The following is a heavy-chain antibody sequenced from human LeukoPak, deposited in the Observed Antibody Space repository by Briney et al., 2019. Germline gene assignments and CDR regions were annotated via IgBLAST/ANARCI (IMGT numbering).Heavy chain of an antibody. V-gene: IGHV3-48*02. D-gene: IGHD6-13*01. CDR1: GLTFSRYA. CDR3: ARDHYSRNDH. Sequence: GGSLRLSCAASGLTFSRYAMSWVRQAPGKGLEGVSYITSDSTTIYYAGSVKGRFTISRDNAKKSVYLQMNSLRDEDTAIYYCARDHYSRNDHWGQGTLVTVSS. J-gene: IGHJ4*02. CDR2: ITSDSTTI.